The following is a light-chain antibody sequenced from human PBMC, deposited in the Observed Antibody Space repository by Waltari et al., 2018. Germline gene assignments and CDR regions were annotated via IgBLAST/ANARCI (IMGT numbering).Light chain of an antibody. CDR1: KVGQNN. CDR2: LDT. J-gene: IGLJ2*01. CDR3: QTWDGNPV. V-gene: IGLV3-1*01. Sequence: SSALAQPPSVSVSPGETAPTSCSGIKVGQNNVSWYQQKAGQSPVVVMYLDTKRPSGIPDRFSGSNSGNTATLTISGTQAMDEADYHCQTWDGNPVFGGGTKLTVL.